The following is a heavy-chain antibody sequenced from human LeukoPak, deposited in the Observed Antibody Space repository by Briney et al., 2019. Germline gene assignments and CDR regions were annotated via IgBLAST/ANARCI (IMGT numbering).Heavy chain of an antibody. D-gene: IGHD2/OR15-2a*01. V-gene: IGHV3-30*18. CDR3: AKASSNYFYYFEY. J-gene: IGHJ4*02. Sequence: GGSLRLSCAASGFTFSSSDMHWVRQAPGKGLEWVAVISYDATNKYYADSVKGRFTLSRDNSKNTLYLQANTLRDEDTAVYYCAKASSNYFYYFEYWGQGTLVTVSS. CDR2: ISYDATNK. CDR1: GFTFSSSD.